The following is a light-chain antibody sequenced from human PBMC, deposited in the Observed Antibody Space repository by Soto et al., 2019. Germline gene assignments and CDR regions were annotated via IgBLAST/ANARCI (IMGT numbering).Light chain of an antibody. CDR3: SSYTSSNTPYV. V-gene: IGLV2-14*01. CDR1: SSDVGAYHF. CDR2: EVT. J-gene: IGLJ1*01. Sequence: HSVLTQPASVSGSPGQSITISCTGSSSDVGAYHFVSWYQHHPGKAPKLILYEVTARPSGVSSRFSGSKSGNTASLTISGLQADDEANYYCSSYTSSNTPYVFGTGTKVTVL.